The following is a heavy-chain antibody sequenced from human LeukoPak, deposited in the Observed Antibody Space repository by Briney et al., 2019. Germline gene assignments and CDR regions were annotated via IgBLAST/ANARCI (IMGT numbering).Heavy chain of an antibody. V-gene: IGHV4-31*03. J-gene: IGHJ5*02. D-gene: IGHD2-2*01. CDR3: ARVRLGYCSSTSCSPRNWFDP. Sequence: SETLSLTCTVSGGSISSGGYYWSWTRQHPGKGLEWIGYIYYSGSTYYNPSLKSRVTISVDTSKNQFSLKLSSVTAADTAVYYCARVRLGYCSSTSCSPRNWFDPWGQGTLVTVSS. CDR1: GGSISSGGYY. CDR2: IYYSGST.